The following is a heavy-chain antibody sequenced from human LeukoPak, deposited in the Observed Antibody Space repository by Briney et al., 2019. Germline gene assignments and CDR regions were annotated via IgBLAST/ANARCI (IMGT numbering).Heavy chain of an antibody. CDR2: INPNSGGT. Sequence: EASVKVSCKASGYTFTGYYMHWVRQAPGQGLEWMGWINPNSGGTNYAQKFQGRVTMTRDTSISTAYMELSRLRSDDTAVYYCARGPTPVLRYFDWYDNWFDPWGQGTLVTVSS. J-gene: IGHJ5*02. CDR3: ARGPTPVLRYFDWYDNWFDP. CDR1: GYTFTGYY. V-gene: IGHV1-2*02. D-gene: IGHD3-9*01.